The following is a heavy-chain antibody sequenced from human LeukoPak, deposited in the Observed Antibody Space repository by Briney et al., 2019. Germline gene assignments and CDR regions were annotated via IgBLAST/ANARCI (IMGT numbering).Heavy chain of an antibody. J-gene: IGHJ6*03. Sequence: GGSLRLSCAASGFMFSNYSMNWVRQAPGTGLEWVSSISASSSTIYSADSVQGRFIISRDNGMNSLYLQMNSLRAEDTAVYFCARVNYDFWSGFSNYYYYYYMDVWGRGTTVTVSS. CDR1: GFMFSNYS. CDR3: ARVNYDFWSGFSNYYYYYYMDV. CDR2: ISASSSTI. V-gene: IGHV3-48*04. D-gene: IGHD3-3*01.